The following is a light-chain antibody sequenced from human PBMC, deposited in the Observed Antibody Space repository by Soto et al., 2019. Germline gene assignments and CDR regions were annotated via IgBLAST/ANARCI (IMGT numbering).Light chain of an antibody. J-gene: IGKJ5*01. CDR1: QSVSSSF. Sequence: ENVLTQSPGTLSLSPGERATLSCRASQSVSSSFVAWYQQNPGQAPRLVIYGAASRATGIPDRFSGSGSGTDFTLTISRLEPEDFAVYYCQQYGSLPITFGQGTRLEIK. CDR3: QQYGSLPIT. CDR2: GAA. V-gene: IGKV3-20*01.